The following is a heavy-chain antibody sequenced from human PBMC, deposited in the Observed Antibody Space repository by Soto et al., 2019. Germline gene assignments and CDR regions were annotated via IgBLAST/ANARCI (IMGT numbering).Heavy chain of an antibody. Sequence: QVQLEQSGAEVKKPGASVKVSCKTSGYTFTSYTLHWVRQAPGQGLEWMGWINAGNGREKYSQRFQDRVSLSTDKPATPAYMELRSPRSEDTAMYYWARGGGWVGEASFDSWGQGTLVTVSS. CDR2: INAGNGRE. V-gene: IGHV1-3*01. J-gene: IGHJ4*02. CDR3: ARGGGWVGEASFDS. D-gene: IGHD3-10*01. CDR1: GYTFTSYT.